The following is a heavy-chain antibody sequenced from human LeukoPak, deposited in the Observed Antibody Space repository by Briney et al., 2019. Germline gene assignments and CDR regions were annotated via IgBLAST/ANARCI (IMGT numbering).Heavy chain of an antibody. CDR3: AKGHCSGGSCWFFDL. CDR2: IRYDGGNK. CDR1: GFTFSSYG. Sequence: GGSLRLSCAASGFTFSSYGMHWVRQAPGKGLEWVAFIRYDGGNKDYADSVKGRFTISGDNSKNTLYLQMNSLRAEDTAVYSCAKGHCSGGSCWFFDLWGRGALVTVSS. J-gene: IGHJ2*01. D-gene: IGHD2-15*01. V-gene: IGHV3-30*02.